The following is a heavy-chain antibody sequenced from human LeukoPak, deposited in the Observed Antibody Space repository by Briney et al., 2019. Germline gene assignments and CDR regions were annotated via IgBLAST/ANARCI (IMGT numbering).Heavy chain of an antibody. D-gene: IGHD6-19*01. J-gene: IGHJ4*02. CDR1: GFTFSNSA. V-gene: IGHV3-23*01. CDR2: LSGIGITT. Sequence: GGSLRLSCAASGFTFSNSAMSWVRQAPGKGLEWVSTLSGIGITTYYADSVKGRFTISRDNSKNTLYLQMNSLRAEDTAVYYGAKGSYSSGWSYFDYWGQGTLVTVSS. CDR3: AKGSYSSGWSYFDY.